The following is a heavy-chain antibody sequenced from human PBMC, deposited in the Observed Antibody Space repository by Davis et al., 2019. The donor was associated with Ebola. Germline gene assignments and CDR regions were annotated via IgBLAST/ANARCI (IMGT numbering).Heavy chain of an antibody. CDR1: GFTFSSYW. Sequence: GESLKISCAASGFTFSSYWMHWVRQAPGKGLVWVSRINSDGSSTSYADSVKGRFTISRDNAKNTLYLQMNSLRAEDTAVYYCARVYNRWGYFDYWGQGTLVTVSS. V-gene: IGHV3-74*01. CDR3: ARVYNRWGYFDY. J-gene: IGHJ4*02. CDR2: INSDGSST. D-gene: IGHD1-14*01.